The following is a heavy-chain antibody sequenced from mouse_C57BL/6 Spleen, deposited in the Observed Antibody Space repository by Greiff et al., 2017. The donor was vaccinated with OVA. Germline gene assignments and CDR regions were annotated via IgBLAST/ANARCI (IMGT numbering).Heavy chain of an antibody. J-gene: IGHJ2*01. CDR2: IDPSDSYT. V-gene: IGHV1-50*01. Sequence: QVQLQQSGAELVKPGASVKLSCKASGYTFTSYWMQWVKQRPGQGLEWIGEIDPSDSYTNYNQKFKGKATLTVDTSSSTAYMQLSSLTSEDSAVYYCARRGSTGTGGGFDYWGQGTTLTVSS. CDR1: GYTFTSYW. D-gene: IGHD4-1*02. CDR3: ARRGSTGTGGGFDY.